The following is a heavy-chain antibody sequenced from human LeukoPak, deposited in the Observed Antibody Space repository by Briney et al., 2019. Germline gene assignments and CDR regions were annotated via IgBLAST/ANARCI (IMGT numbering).Heavy chain of an antibody. CDR2: IYTGGTT. CDR1: GGSISSSSYY. CDR3: ARGQGTVPNNCFDP. V-gene: IGHV3-66*01. J-gene: IGHJ5*02. Sequence: PSETLSLTCSVSGGSISSSSYYWGWIRQAPGKGLESVSVIYTGGTTYYADSVKGRFTISRDNSKNTLYLQMNSLRAEDTAVYYCARGQGTVPNNCFDPWGQGTRVTVSS. D-gene: IGHD4-17*01.